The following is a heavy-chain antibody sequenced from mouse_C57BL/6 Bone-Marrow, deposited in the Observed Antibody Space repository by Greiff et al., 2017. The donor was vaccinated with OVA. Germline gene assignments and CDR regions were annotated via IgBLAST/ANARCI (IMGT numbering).Heavy chain of an antibody. J-gene: IGHJ1*03. D-gene: IGHD1-1*01. CDR1: GYTFTSYW. CDR3: ARLRLLLPFDV. CDR2: IHPNSGST. Sequence: QVQLQQPGAELVKPGASVKLSCKASGYTFTSYWMHWVKQRPGHGLEGIGKIHPNSGSTNYNEKFKSKATLTVDKSPSTAYMQLSSLTSEDSAVYYCARLRLLLPFDVWGTGTTVTVSS. V-gene: IGHV1-64*01.